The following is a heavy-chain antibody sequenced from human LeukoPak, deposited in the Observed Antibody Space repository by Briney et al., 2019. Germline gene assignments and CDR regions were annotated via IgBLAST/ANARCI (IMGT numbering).Heavy chain of an antibody. CDR3: ARQGGSYYAIDD. D-gene: IGHD1-26*01. Sequence: SETLSLTCGVYGGSLSDHSWSWIRQPPGKGLEFIGEINHSVNTNFNPSLKSRVTISVDTSKNQVSLRLSSVTAADTAVYYCARQGGSYYAIDDWGQGTLVTVSS. CDR2: INHSVNT. CDR1: GGSLSDHS. V-gene: IGHV4-34*01. J-gene: IGHJ4*02.